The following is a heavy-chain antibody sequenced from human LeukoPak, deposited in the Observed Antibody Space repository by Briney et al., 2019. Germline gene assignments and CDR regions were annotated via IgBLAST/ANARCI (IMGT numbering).Heavy chain of an antibody. J-gene: IGHJ4*02. V-gene: IGHV1-2*04. Sequence: GASVKVSCKASGYTFTSYYMHWVRQAPGQGLEWMGWINPNSGGTNYAQKFQGWVTMTRDTSISTAYMELSRLRSDDTAVYYCARTLIAAAGSDDLTLDYWGQGTLVTVSS. CDR1: GYTFTSYY. CDR3: ARTLIAAAGSDDLTLDY. D-gene: IGHD6-13*01. CDR2: INPNSGGT.